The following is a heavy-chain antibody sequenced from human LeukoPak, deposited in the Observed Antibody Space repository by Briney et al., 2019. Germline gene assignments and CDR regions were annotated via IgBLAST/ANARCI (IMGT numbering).Heavy chain of an antibody. CDR2: IGIAGDT. V-gene: IGHV3-13*01. CDR3: ARADTSGWYKSGFDY. CDR1: GFTVSRFD. Sequence: GGSLRLSCAASGFTVSRFDIHWVRRGTRKGLEWVSGIGIAGDTYYPDSVKGRFTISRENAKNSMYLQMNSLRVEDTAVYYCARADTSGWYKSGFDYWGQGTLVTVSS. D-gene: IGHD6-19*01. J-gene: IGHJ4*02.